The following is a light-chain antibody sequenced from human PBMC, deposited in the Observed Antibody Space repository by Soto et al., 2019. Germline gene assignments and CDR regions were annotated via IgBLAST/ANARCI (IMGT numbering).Light chain of an antibody. Sequence: EIVLTQSPATLSVSPGERATLSCRASQSVSSYLAWYQQKPGQDPRLLIYGASTRATGIPARFSDGRSGTEITLTIRSLPSEGFAVDYCPQYNNWPLTFGGGTKVEVK. V-gene: IGKV3-15*01. J-gene: IGKJ4*01. CDR1: QSVSSY. CDR3: PQYNNWPLT. CDR2: GAS.